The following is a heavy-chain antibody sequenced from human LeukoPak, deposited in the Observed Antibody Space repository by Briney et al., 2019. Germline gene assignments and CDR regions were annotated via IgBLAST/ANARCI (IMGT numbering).Heavy chain of an antibody. D-gene: IGHD1-1*01. CDR1: GFTVSSNY. CDR2: IYSGGST. J-gene: IGHJ3*02. CDR3: ASRVATGTTRGAFDI. Sequence: GGSLRLSCAASGFTVSSNYMSWVRQAPGKGLEWVSVIYSGGSTYYADSVKGRFTISRDNSKNTLYLQMNSLRAEDTAVYYCASRVATGTTRGAFDIWGQGTMVTVSS. V-gene: IGHV3-53*01.